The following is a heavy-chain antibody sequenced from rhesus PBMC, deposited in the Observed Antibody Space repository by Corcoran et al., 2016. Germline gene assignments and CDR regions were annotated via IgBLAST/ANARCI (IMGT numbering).Heavy chain of an antibody. CDR3: ARLYGNYWYFDL. CDR2: IYGSGSST. D-gene: IGHD4-35*01. J-gene: IGHJ2*01. Sequence: QLQLQESGPGLVKPSETLSVTCAVSGGSISSSYWSWIRQAPGKGLEWLGYIYGSGSSTNYNPSLKSRVTRSLDTSKNQLSLKLSSVTTADTAVYYCARLYGNYWYFDLWGPGTPITISS. CDR1: GGSISSSY. V-gene: IGHV4-169*01.